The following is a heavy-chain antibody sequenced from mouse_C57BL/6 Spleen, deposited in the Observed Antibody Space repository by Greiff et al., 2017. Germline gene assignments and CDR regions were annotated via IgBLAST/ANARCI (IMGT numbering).Heavy chain of an antibody. CDR3: TNYYYGSGDY. J-gene: IGHJ2*01. CDR1: GFNIKDDY. V-gene: IGHV14-4*01. Sequence: VQLQQSGAELVRPGASVKLSCTASGFNIKDDYMHWVKQRPEQGLEWIGWIDPENGDTEYASKFQGKATITADTSSNTAYLQLSSLTSEDTAVYYCTNYYYGSGDYWGQGTTLTVSS. CDR2: IDPENGDT. D-gene: IGHD1-1*01.